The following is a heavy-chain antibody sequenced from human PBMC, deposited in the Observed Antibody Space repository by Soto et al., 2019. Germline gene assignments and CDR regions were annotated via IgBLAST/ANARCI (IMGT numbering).Heavy chain of an antibody. CDR1: GFTFSSYA. Sequence: EVQLLESGGGLVQPGGSLRLSCAASGFTFSSYAMSWVRQAPGKGLEWVSAISGSGGSTYYADSVMGRFTISRDEFMNTVYLQVNSLRDEDTAVYYCAKVLGSSCYGDHEGAFDIWVQGTMVTVSS. J-gene: IGHJ3*02. D-gene: IGHD2-2*01. CDR2: ISGSGGST. V-gene: IGHV3-23*01. CDR3: AKVLGSSCYGDHEGAFDI.